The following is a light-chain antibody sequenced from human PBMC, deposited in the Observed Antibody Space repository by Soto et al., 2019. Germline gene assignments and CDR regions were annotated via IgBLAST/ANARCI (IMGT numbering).Light chain of an antibody. V-gene: IGKV3-20*01. J-gene: IGKJ3*01. CDR1: QTVSNIS. Sequence: EILLTQSPGPLSLTPGERATLSCRASQTVSNISLAWYQQRPAQAPRLLTYETSIRAPGIPDRCSGSGSGTDFTLTISRLEPEDFAVYLCQQFCTAPYTFGHGTKVDIK. CDR2: ETS. CDR3: QQFCTAPYT.